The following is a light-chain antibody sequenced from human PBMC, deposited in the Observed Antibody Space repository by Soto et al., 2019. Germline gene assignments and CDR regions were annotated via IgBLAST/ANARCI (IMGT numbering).Light chain of an antibody. J-gene: IGKJ5*01. CDR1: QGVSSS. CDR2: AAT. Sequence: IQLTQSPASLCASVGDRVTITCRASQGVSSSLAWYHQQPGKAPKLLIYAATTLQSGVPSRFSGSGSGTDFTLTINSLQPEDFATYYCQQLHSYPFTFGQGTRLEIK. V-gene: IGKV1-9*01. CDR3: QQLHSYPFT.